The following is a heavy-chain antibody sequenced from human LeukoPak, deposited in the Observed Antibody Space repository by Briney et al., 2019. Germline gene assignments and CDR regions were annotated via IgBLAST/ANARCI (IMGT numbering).Heavy chain of an antibody. J-gene: IGHJ6*03. Sequence: PSETLSLTCAVYGGSFSSYYWSWIRQPPGKGLEWIGEINHSGSTNYNPSLKSRVTISVDTSKNQFSLKLSSVTAADTAVYYCAREAPYSSSWGYYYYYYMDVWGKGTTVTVSS. CDR2: INHSGST. CDR1: GGSFSSYY. CDR3: AREAPYSSSWGYYYYYYMDV. D-gene: IGHD6-13*01. V-gene: IGHV4-34*01.